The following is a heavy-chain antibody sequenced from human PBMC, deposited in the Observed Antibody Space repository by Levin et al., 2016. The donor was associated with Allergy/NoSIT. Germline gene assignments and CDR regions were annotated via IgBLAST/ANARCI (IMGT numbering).Heavy chain of an antibody. V-gene: IGHV3-30*04. J-gene: IGHJ6*02. CDR3: ARDWEVVTPSVHLYYAMDV. CDR2: IWYDGSNK. Sequence: VRQMPGKGLEWVAVIWYDGSNKDYADSVKGRFTTSRDNSKNTLYLQMNSLRAEDTAVYYCARDWEVVTPSVHLYYAMDVWGQGTTVTVSS. D-gene: IGHD4-23*01.